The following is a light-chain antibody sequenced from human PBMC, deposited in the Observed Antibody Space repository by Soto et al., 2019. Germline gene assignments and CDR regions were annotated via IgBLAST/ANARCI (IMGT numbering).Light chain of an antibody. Sequence: DVVMTQSPLSLPVTLGQPASISCGSSRSLIHSDGSTYLSWFHQRPGQSPRRLIYEVSDRDSGVPDRFSGSGSGSDFTLKISRVEAEDVGVYYCMQGTHWPWTFGQGTEVEIK. CDR2: EVS. CDR1: RSLIHSDGSTY. CDR3: MQGTHWPWT. J-gene: IGKJ1*01. V-gene: IGKV2-30*02.